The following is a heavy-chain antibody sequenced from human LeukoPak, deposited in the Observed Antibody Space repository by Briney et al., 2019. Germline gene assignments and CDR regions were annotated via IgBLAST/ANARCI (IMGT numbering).Heavy chain of an antibody. CDR2: MNPNSGNT. Sequence: ASVKVSCTASGYTFTSYDINWVRQATGQGLEWMGWMNPNSGNTGYAQKFQGRVTMTRNTSISTAYMELSSLRSEDTAVYYCARGRPLWFGELYAYAFDIWGQGTMVTVSS. V-gene: IGHV1-8*02. J-gene: IGHJ3*02. CDR3: ARGRPLWFGELYAYAFDI. D-gene: IGHD3-10*01. CDR1: GYTFTSYD.